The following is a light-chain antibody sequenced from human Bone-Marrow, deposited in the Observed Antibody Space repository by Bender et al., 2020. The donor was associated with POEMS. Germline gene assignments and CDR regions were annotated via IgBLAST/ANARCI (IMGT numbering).Light chain of an antibody. V-gene: IGLV2-8*01. CDR3: SSYAGRSVV. Sequence: QSALTQPPSASGSLGQSVTISCTGTGSDVGRYDYVSWYQQHPNTAPRLIIYEVNQRPSGVSDRFSGSKSGNTASLTVSGLQAADEADYYCSSYAGRSVVFGGGTRLTVL. CDR2: EVN. CDR1: GSDVGRYDY. J-gene: IGLJ2*01.